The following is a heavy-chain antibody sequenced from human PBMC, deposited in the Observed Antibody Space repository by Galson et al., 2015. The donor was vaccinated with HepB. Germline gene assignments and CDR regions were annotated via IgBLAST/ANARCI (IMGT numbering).Heavy chain of an antibody. J-gene: IGHJ4*02. V-gene: IGHV3-66*04. CDR3: ARHDYGGD. CDR2: IHSSGRT. CDR1: GFLVSSDY. D-gene: IGHD4-23*01. Sequence: SLRLSCAASGFLVSSDYMMWVRQAPGKGLEWVSVIHSSGRTYYADSVKGRFIISRDNSKNTLYLQMNSLRVEDTAVYYCARHDYGGDWGQGTLVTVSS.